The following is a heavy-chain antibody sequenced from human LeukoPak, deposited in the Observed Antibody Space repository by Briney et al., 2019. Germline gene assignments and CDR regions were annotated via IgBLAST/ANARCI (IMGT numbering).Heavy chain of an antibody. CDR1: GGTFSSYA. CDR3: ARDRELLNFDY. D-gene: IGHD1-26*01. Sequence: SVKVSCKASGGTFSSYANSWVRQAPGQGLEWMGRIIPILGIANYAQKFQGRVTITADKSTSTAYMELSSLRSEDTAVYYCARDRELLNFDYWGQGTLVTVSS. J-gene: IGHJ4*02. V-gene: IGHV1-69*04. CDR2: IIPILGIA.